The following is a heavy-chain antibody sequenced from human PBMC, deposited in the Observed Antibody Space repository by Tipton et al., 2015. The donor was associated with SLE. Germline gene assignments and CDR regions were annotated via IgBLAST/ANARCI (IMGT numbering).Heavy chain of an antibody. CDR1: GGSFSGYY. CDR3: ARDGAMEFWSARPGYFDY. Sequence: TLSLTCAVYGGSFSGYYWSWIRQPPGKGLEWIGEINHSGSTNYNPSLKSRVTISVDTSKNQFSLKLSSVTAADTAVYYCARDGAMEFWSARPGYFDYWGQGTLVTVSS. D-gene: IGHD3-3*01. J-gene: IGHJ4*02. V-gene: IGHV4-34*01. CDR2: INHSGST.